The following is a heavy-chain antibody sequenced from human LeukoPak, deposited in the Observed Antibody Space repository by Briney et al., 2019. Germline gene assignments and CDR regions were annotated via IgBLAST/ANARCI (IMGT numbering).Heavy chain of an antibody. V-gene: IGHV1-69*13. Sequence: SVKVSCKASGGTFSSYAISWVRQAPGQGLEWMGGIIPIFCTANYAQKFQGRVTITADESTSTAYMELNRLRSEHTAVYYCASSIYDILTGTHDAFDIWGQGTMVTVSS. J-gene: IGHJ3*02. CDR2: IIPIFCTA. CDR1: GGTFSSYA. D-gene: IGHD3-9*01. CDR3: ASSIYDILTGTHDAFDI.